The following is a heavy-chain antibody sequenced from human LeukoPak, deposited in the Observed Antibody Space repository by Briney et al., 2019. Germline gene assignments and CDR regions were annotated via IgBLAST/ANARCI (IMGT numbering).Heavy chain of an antibody. Sequence: SETLSLTCTVSGGSISSYYWSWIRQPPGKGLEWIGYIYYSGSTNYNPSLKSRVTISVDTSKNQFSLKLSSVTAADTAVYYCAATNRITIFGVVTLDYYYYMDVWGKGTTVTVSS. V-gene: IGHV4-59*01. CDR1: GGSISSYY. CDR3: AATNRITIFGVVTLDYYYYMDV. J-gene: IGHJ6*03. CDR2: IYYSGST. D-gene: IGHD3-3*01.